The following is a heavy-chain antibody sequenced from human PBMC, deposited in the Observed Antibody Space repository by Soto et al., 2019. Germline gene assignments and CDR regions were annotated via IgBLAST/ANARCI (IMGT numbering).Heavy chain of an antibody. CDR1: GGSISGSY. CDR2: VYYTGST. D-gene: IGHD6-19*01. V-gene: IGHV4-59*01. CDR3: ARSVAVPGAHIDY. Sequence: SETLSLTCSVSGGSISGSYWSWIRQSPGKGLEWLGYVYYTGSTNYSPSLRSRVSISVDTSKNEFSLRLSSVTAADTAVYFCARSVAVPGAHIDYWGQGTRVTVSS. J-gene: IGHJ4*02.